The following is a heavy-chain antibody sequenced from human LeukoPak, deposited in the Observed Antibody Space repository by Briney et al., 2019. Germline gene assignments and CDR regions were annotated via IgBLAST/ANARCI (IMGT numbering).Heavy chain of an antibody. D-gene: IGHD5-24*01. J-gene: IGHJ4*02. CDR3: ARDPGKDGYNYSFDY. V-gene: IGHV4-31*03. CDR1: GGSISSGGYY. CDR2: IDYIGST. Sequence: SETLSLTCTVSGGSISSGGYYWSWVRQHPVKGLEWVGYIDYIGSTYYNPSLKRRLTISMDPYKNQYSLRLSSVTAADTAVYYCARDPGKDGYNYSFDYWGQGTLVTVSS.